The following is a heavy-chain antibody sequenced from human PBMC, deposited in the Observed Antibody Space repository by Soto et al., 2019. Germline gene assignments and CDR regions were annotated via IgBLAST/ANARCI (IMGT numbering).Heavy chain of an antibody. CDR3: AKVGRGGFYYGMDV. CDR2: ISGSGGST. D-gene: IGHD3-10*01. CDR1: GFTFSSYA. V-gene: IGHV3-23*01. J-gene: IGHJ6*02. Sequence: GGSLRLSCAASGFTFSSYAMSWVRQAPGKGLEWVSAISGSGGSTYYADSVKGRFTISRDNSKNTLYLQMNSLRAEDTAVYYCAKVGRGGFYYGMDVWGQGTTVTVSS.